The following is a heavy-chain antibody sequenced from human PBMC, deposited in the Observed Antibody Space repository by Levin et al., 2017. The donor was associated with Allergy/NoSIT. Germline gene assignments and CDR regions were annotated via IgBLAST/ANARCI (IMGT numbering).Heavy chain of an antibody. Sequence: SETLSLTCTVSGGSISSSSYYWGWIRQPPGKGLEWIGSIYYSGSTYYNPSLKSRVTISVDTSKNQFSLKLSSVTAADTAVYYCAGPYYDYYMDVWGKGTTVTVSS. CDR1: GGSISSSSYY. J-gene: IGHJ6*03. CDR2: IYYSGST. CDR3: AGPYYDYYMDV. V-gene: IGHV4-39*01.